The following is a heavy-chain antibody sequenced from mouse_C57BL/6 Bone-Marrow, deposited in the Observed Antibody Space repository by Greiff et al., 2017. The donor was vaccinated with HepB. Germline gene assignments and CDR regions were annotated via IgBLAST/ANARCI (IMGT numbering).Heavy chain of an antibody. D-gene: IGHD4-1*01. V-gene: IGHV5-15*01. J-gene: IGHJ4*01. CDR3: ARHWDDAMDY. CDR2: ISNLAYSI. Sequence: DVMLVESGGGLVQPGGSLKLSCAASGFTFSDYGMAWVRQAPRKGPEWVAFISNLAYSIYYADTVTGRFTISRENAKNTLYLDMSSLRSEDTAMYYCARHWDDAMDYWGQGTSVTVSS. CDR1: GFTFSDYG.